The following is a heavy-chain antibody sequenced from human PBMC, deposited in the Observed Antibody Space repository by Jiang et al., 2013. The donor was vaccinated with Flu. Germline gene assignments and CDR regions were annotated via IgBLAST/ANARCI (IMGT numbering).Heavy chain of an antibody. CDR3: AREGGYSSSWIDY. CDR2: IYYSGST. CDR1: GGSISSYY. Sequence: PGLVKPSETLSLTCTVSGGSISSYYWSWIRQPPGKGLEWIGYIYYSGSTNYNPPLKSRVTISVDRSKNQFSLKLSSVTAADTAVYYCAREGGYSSSWIDYWGQGTLVTVSS. V-gene: IGHV4-59*12. D-gene: IGHD6-13*01. J-gene: IGHJ4*02.